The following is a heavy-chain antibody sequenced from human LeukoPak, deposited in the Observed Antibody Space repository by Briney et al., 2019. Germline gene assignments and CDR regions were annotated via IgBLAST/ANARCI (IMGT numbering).Heavy chain of an antibody. D-gene: IGHD3-10*01. J-gene: IGHJ6*03. CDR1: GGSFSGYY. Sequence: PSETLSLTCAVYGGSFSGYYWSWIRQPPGKGLEWIGEINHSGSTNYNPSLKSRVTISVDTSKNQFSLKLSSVTAADTAVYYCARWGSGSPSDYYYYYYMDVWGKGTTVIVSS. CDR3: ARWGSGSPSDYYYYYYMDV. V-gene: IGHV4-34*01. CDR2: INHSGST.